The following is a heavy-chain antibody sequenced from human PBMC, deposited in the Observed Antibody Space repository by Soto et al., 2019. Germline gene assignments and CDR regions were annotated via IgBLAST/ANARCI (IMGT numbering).Heavy chain of an antibody. J-gene: IGHJ6*02. Sequence: EVQLVESGGGVVKPGGSLRLSCAASGFTFSSYSMNWVRQAPGKGLEWVSSISCSSSYIYYADPVKGRFTISRDNTRNSLYLQMNSLRAEDTAVYYCARVVDYCDPYYYYGMDVWGQGTTVTVSS. CDR3: ARVVDYCDPYYYYGMDV. CDR2: ISCSSSYI. V-gene: IGHV3-21*01. D-gene: IGHD3-22*01. CDR1: GFTFSSYS.